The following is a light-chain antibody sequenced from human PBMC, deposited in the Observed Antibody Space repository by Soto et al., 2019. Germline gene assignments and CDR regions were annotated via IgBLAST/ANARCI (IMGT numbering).Light chain of an antibody. Sequence: QSALTQPPSVSGAPGQTVTISCTGGSSNIGAGYDVHWYQQVPGTAPKLVLYSSTARPSGVPDRFSGSRSGSSASLAITGLQAEDEADYYCQSYDSILTGSVFGTGTKVTVL. CDR2: SST. J-gene: IGLJ1*01. CDR3: QSYDSILTGSV. V-gene: IGLV1-40*01. CDR1: SSNIGAGYD.